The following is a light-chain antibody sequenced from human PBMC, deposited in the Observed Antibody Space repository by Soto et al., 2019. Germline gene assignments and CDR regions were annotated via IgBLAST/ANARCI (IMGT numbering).Light chain of an antibody. Sequence: EIVWTQSPCTLSLSPGERATLSCRASQLVSSSYLAWYQQKPGQAPRLLIYDASSRATGIPDRFSGSGSGTDFTLSISRLEPEDFAVYYCQQYGSTPLTFGGGTKVEIK. CDR1: QLVSSSY. CDR2: DAS. V-gene: IGKV3-20*01. CDR3: QQYGSTPLT. J-gene: IGKJ4*01.